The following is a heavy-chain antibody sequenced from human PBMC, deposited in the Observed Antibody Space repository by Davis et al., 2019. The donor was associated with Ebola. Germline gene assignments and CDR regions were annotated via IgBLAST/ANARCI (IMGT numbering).Heavy chain of an antibody. CDR3: ARLPPDSGDAFDI. CDR2: ISAYTGDT. CDR1: GYTFTSCG. J-gene: IGHJ3*02. D-gene: IGHD1-14*01. Sequence: AASVKVSCMASGYTFTSCGISWVRQAPGQGLEWMGWISAYTGDTNYAQKFQGRVTMTTDTSTSTAYMELRSLRSDDTAVYYCARLPPDSGDAFDIWGQGTLVTVSS. V-gene: IGHV1-18*01.